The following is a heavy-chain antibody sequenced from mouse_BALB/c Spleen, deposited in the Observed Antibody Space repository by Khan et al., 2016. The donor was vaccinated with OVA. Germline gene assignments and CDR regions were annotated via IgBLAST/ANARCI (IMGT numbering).Heavy chain of an antibody. CDR2: INSNGGST. V-gene: IGHV5-6-3*01. CDR1: GFTFSSYG. J-gene: IGHJ2*01. CDR3: ARMARTIN. Sequence: EVELVESGGGLVQPSRSLKLSCAASGFTFSSYGMSWVRQTPDKRLELVATINSNGGSTYYSASVKGRFTISRDTAKNTLYLQMGSLKSEDTAMYYCARMARTINWGQGTTLTVSS.